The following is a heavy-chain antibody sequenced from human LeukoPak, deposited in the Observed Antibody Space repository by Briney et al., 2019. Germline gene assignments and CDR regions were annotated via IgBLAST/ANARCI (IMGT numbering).Heavy chain of an antibody. Sequence: RSSETLSLTCTVSGYSISSGYYWGWIRQPPGKGLEWIGSIYHSGSTYYNPSLKSRVTISVDTSKNQFSLKLSSVTAADTAVYYCARDWYYSGSGSYYNVGYFDYWGQGTLVTVSS. CDR1: GYSISSGYY. J-gene: IGHJ4*02. V-gene: IGHV4-38-2*02. CDR3: ARDWYYSGSGSYYNVGYFDY. D-gene: IGHD3-10*01. CDR2: IYHSGST.